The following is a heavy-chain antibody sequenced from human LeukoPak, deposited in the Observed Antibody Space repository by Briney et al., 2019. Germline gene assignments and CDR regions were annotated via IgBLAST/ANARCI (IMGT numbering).Heavy chain of an antibody. Sequence: SETLSLTCTVSGGSISSYYWSWIRQPAGKGLEWIGRIYTSGSTNYNPSLKSRVTMSVDTSKNQFSLKLSSVTAADTAVYYCAREGRSSSWYGAFDIWAKGQWSPSLQ. J-gene: IGHJ3*02. V-gene: IGHV4-4*07. CDR1: GGSISSYY. CDR3: AREGRSSSWYGAFDI. CDR2: IYTSGST. D-gene: IGHD6-13*01.